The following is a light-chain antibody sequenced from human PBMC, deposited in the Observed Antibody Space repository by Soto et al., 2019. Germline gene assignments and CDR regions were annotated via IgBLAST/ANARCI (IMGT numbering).Light chain of an antibody. CDR2: DAS. V-gene: IGKV3-20*01. Sequence: EIVLTQSPGTLSLSPGERATLSCRASQGISSRYLAWYQQKPGQAPRLLIYDASNRATDIPDRFSGSGSGTDFTLTISRLESEDFAVYYCQQYGSSPWTFSQGTKVEIK. CDR3: QQYGSSPWT. J-gene: IGKJ1*01. CDR1: QGISSRY.